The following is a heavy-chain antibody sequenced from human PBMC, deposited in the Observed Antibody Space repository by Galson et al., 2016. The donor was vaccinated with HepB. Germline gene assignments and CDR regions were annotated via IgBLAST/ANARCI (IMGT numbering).Heavy chain of an antibody. CDR3: AKTATSTGREFDS. CDR1: GYTFTSYW. J-gene: IGHJ4*02. CDR2: TNPGDSDT. V-gene: IGHV5-51*01. D-gene: IGHD1-14*01. Sequence: QSGAEVKKPGESLQISCQGSGYTFTSYWIAWVRQMPGEGLEWMGITNPGDSDTRYSPSFQGQVTISADKSIHTAYLQWTSLKASDTAMYYCAKTATSTGREFDSWGQGTLVTVSS.